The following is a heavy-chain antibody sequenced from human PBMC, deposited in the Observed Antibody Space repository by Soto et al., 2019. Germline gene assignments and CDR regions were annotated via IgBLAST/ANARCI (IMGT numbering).Heavy chain of an antibody. V-gene: IGHV3-30*18. CDR1: GFTFSSYG. D-gene: IGHD2-8*01. CDR3: AKDSYCTNGVCYGALDY. CDR2: ISYDGSNK. J-gene: IGHJ4*02. Sequence: QVQLVESGGGVVQPGRSLRLSCAASGFTFSSYGMHWVRQAPGKGLEWVAVISYDGSNKYYADSVKGRLTISRDNSKNTLYLQMNSLRAEDTAVYYCAKDSYCTNGVCYGALDYWGQGTLVTVSS.